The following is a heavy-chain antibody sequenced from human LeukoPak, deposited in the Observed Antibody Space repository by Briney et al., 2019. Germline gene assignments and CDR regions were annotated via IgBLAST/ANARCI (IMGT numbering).Heavy chain of an antibody. V-gene: IGHV4-4*07. CDR3: ARDQSGYSSSWSPDYFDY. Sequence: SETLSLTCTVSGGSISSYYWSWIRPPAGKGLEWIGRIYTSGSTNYNPSLKSRVTMSVDTSKNQFSLKLSSVTAADTAVYYCARDQSGYSSSWSPDYFDYWGQGTLVTVSS. CDR1: GGSISSYY. D-gene: IGHD6-13*01. J-gene: IGHJ4*02. CDR2: IYTSGST.